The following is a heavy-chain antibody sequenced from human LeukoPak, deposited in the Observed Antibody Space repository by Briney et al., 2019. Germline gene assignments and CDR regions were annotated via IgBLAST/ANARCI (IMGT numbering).Heavy chain of an antibody. V-gene: IGHV4-34*01. CDR3: ARTSWGIDY. Sequence: SETLSLTCAVYGGSFSGYYWSWIRQPPGKGLEWIGEINHSGSTNYNPSLKSRVTISVDTSKDQFSLKLSSVTAADTAVYYCARTSWGIDYWGQGTLVTVSS. J-gene: IGHJ4*02. CDR1: GGSFSGYY. D-gene: IGHD7-27*01. CDR2: INHSGST.